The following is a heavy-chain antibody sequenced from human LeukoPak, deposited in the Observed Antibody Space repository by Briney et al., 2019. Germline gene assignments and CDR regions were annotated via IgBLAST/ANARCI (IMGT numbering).Heavy chain of an antibody. CDR1: GFTFSDYY. D-gene: IGHD3-22*01. Sequence: GSLRLSCSASGFTFSDYYMTWIRQPPGKGLEWIGEINHSGSTNYNPSLKSRVTISVDTSKNQFSLKLSSVTAADTAVYYCARQRVVITFNYYYYGMDVWGQGTTVTVSS. CDR3: ARQRVVITFNYYYYGMDV. V-gene: IGHV4-34*01. J-gene: IGHJ6*02. CDR2: INHSGST.